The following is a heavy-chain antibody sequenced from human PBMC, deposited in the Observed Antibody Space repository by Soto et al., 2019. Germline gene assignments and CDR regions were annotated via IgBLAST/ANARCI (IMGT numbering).Heavy chain of an antibody. Sequence: VQLVESGGGLVQPGGSLKLSCAASGFTFSGSAMHWVRQASGKGLEWVAVISYDGSNKYYADSVKGRFTISRDNSKNTLFLQMNSLRGEDTAVYYCAKESYSSSSYYYGMDVWGQGTTVTVSS. CDR1: GFTFSGSA. J-gene: IGHJ6*02. CDR3: AKESYSSSSYYYGMDV. V-gene: IGHV3-30*04. CDR2: ISYDGSNK. D-gene: IGHD6-6*01.